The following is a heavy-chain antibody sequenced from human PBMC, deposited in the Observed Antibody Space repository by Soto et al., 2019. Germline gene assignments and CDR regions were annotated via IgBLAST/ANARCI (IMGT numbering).Heavy chain of an antibody. CDR3: ARLDLTYYLDY. V-gene: IGHV4-61*08. D-gene: IGHD3-3*01. CDR2: LYYSGIV. CDR1: GGSISSGGYY. Sequence: SETLSLTCTVSGGSISSGGYYWSWIRQHPGKGLEWIGYLYYSGIVNYNPSLKSRVTISSDTSKNQVSLKLNSVTAADTALYYCARLDLTYYLDYWGQGALVTAPQ. J-gene: IGHJ4*02.